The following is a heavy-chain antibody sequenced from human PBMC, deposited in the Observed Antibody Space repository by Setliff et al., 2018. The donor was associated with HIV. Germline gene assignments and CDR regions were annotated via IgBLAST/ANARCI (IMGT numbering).Heavy chain of an antibody. Sequence: PSETLSLTCTVSGGSISSSSYYWGWIRQPPGKGLEWIGSIYYSGSTYYNPSLKSRVTISVDTSKNQFSLKLSSVTAADTAVYYCALSSGSYYNALDNWGQGTLVTVSS. CDR2: IYYSGST. CDR3: ALSSGSYYNALDN. J-gene: IGHJ4*02. D-gene: IGHD3-10*01. V-gene: IGHV4-39*01. CDR1: GGSISSSSYY.